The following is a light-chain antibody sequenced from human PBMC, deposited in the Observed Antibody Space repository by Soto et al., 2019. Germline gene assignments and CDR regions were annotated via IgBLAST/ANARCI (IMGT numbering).Light chain of an antibody. CDR2: KAS. CDR3: QQYNSYSGT. CDR1: QGIRSW. V-gene: IGKV1-5*03. J-gene: IGKJ1*01. Sequence: DIQMTQCPSTLFASVGDRVTITCRASQGIRSWLAWYQQKPGKAPKLLIYKASSLESGVPSRFSGSGSGTEFTLTISSLQPDDFATYYCQQYNSYSGTVGQGTKVDIK.